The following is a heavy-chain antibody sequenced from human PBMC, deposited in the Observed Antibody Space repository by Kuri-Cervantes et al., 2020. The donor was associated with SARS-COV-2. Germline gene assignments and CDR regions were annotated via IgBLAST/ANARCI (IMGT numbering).Heavy chain of an antibody. J-gene: IGHJ6*03. CDR2: ISAYNGNT. V-gene: IGHV1-18*01. D-gene: IGHD3-9*01. CDR3: ARGGYFDWLANLYYYYMDV. Sequence: SVNVSCKASGYSFTSYGISWVRQAPGQGLEWIGWISAYNGNTNYAQKLQGRVTMTTDTSTSTAYMELRSLRSDDTAVYYCARGGYFDWLANLYYYYMDVWGKGTTVTVSS. CDR1: GYSFTSYG.